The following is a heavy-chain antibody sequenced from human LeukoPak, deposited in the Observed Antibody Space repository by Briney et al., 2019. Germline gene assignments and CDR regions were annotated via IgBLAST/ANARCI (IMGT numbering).Heavy chain of an antibody. J-gene: IGHJ6*03. CDR2: ISRSGSTK. V-gene: IGHV3-11*01. CDR3: ARVLRYCSGGNCYSGGLGYMDV. CDR1: GFTFSDYN. Sequence: KPGGFLRLSCAASGFTFSDYNMRWIRQAPGKGLEWVSSISRSGSTKYYADSVKGRFTISRDNAKNSLFLQMNSLRAEDTAVYYCARVLRYCSGGNCYSGGLGYMDVWGKGTTVTISS. D-gene: IGHD2-15*01.